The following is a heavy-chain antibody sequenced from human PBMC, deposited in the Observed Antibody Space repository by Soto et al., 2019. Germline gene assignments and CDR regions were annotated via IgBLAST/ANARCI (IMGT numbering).Heavy chain of an antibody. D-gene: IGHD1-1*01. J-gene: IGHJ4*02. CDR3: ARDSGDTTLRQWGRSFHY. CDR2: INPSGGGT. Sequence: QVQLVQSGAEVKKPGASVKVSCKASGFTFTNYYIHWVRQATGQGLEWKGLINPSGGGTFYAQKFQGRVTVTRDTSTGTVYMELSNLRSEDTAVYFCARDSGDTTLRQWGRSFHYWGQGTLVTVSS. CDR1: GFTFTNYY. V-gene: IGHV1-46*01.